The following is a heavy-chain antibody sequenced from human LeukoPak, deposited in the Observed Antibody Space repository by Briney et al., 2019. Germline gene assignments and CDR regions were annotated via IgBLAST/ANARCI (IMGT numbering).Heavy chain of an antibody. V-gene: IGHV3-21*01. D-gene: IGHD1-26*01. CDR3: AREEAVGATVGY. CDR2: ISSSSSFI. Sequence: SISSSSSFIYYAESVKGRFTISRDNAKNSLYLQVNSLRAEDTAVYYCAREEAVGATVGYWGQGTLVTVSS. J-gene: IGHJ4*02.